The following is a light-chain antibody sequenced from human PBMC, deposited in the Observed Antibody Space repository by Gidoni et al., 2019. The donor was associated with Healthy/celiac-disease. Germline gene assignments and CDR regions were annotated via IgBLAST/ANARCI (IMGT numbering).Light chain of an antibody. CDR2: GNS. CDR3: QSYDSSLSSWV. Sequence: QSVLSQPPSLSGAPGQRVTISCTGSSSNIGAGYDVHWYPQLPGTAPKLLIYGNSNRPSGVPDRFSGSKSGTSASLAITGLQAEDEADYYCQSYDSSLSSWVFGGGTKLTVL. CDR1: SSNIGAGYD. J-gene: IGLJ3*02. V-gene: IGLV1-40*01.